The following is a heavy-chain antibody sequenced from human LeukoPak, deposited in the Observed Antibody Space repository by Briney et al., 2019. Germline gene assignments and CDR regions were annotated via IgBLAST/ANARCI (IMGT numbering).Heavy chain of an antibody. D-gene: IGHD2-15*01. CDR2: FDPEDGET. CDR3: ATGGDCSGGSCYPNYWYFDL. V-gene: IGHV1-24*01. J-gene: IGHJ2*01. CDR1: GYTLTELS. Sequence: ASVKVSCKVSGYTLTELSMHWVRQAPGKGLEWMGGFDPEDGETIYAQKFQGRVTMTEDASTDTAYMELSSLRSEDTAVYYCATGGDCSGGSCYPNYWYFDLWGRGTLVTVSS.